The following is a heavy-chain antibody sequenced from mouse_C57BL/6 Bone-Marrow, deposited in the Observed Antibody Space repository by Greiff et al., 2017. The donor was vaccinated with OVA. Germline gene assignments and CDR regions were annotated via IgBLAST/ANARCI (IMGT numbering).Heavy chain of an antibody. CDR1: GYTFTSYG. D-gene: IGHD1-1*01. J-gene: IGHJ2*01. CDR2: IYPRSGNT. CDR3: ARGRVYYGSSYEDY. Sequence: QVQLQQSGAELARPGASVKLSCKASGYTFTSYGISWVKQRTGQGLEWIGEIYPRSGNTYYNEKFKGKATLTADKSSSTAYLELRSLTSEDSAVYFCARGRVYYGSSYEDYWGQGTTLTVSS. V-gene: IGHV1-81*01.